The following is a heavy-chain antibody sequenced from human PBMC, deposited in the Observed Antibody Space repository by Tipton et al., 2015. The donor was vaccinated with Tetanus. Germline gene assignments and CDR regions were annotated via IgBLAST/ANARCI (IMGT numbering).Heavy chain of an antibody. J-gene: IGHJ6*02. CDR1: GGSISSGDYS. V-gene: IGHV4-30-2*01. CDR2: IYDSGST. Sequence: TLSLTCAVSGGSISSGDYSWSWIRQPPGKGLEWIGYIYDSGSTYYNPSLKSRVTISEDRSKNQISLRLRSVTAADTAVYYCARVKETYNHYGLDVWGQGTTVTVAS. CDR3: ARVKETYNHYGLDV.